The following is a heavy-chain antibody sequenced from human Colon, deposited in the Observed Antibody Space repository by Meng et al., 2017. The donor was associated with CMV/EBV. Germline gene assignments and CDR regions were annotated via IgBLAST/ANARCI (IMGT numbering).Heavy chain of an antibody. CDR1: GFSLTTTGAG. J-gene: IGHJ4*02. CDR3: ARHSLTILTD. Sequence: ITLKDSGPALVTPTQTLTLTCTFSGFSLTTTGAGVAWVRQPPGKAPELLALIHWDDDKRYSPSLKNRLNITKDTSKNQVVLPMTDLDPADTGTFYCARHSLTILTDWGQGALVTVSS. D-gene: IGHD2-8*02. CDR2: IHWDDDK. V-gene: IGHV2-5*02.